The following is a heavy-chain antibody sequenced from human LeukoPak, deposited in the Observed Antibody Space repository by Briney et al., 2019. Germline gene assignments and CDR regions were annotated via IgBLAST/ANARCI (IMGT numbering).Heavy chain of an antibody. CDR1: GFTFSDYY. CDR2: INGRSTYT. Sequence: GGSLRLSCAASGFTFSDYYMSWIRQAPGEGLEWLSFINGRSTYTNYAGSVKGRFTISRDNDKNSLYLQMNSLRAEDTAVYYCARDGDRCSSANCYGPGDNWGQGTLVTVSS. CDR3: ARDGDRCSSANCYGPGDN. D-gene: IGHD2-2*01. J-gene: IGHJ4*02. V-gene: IGHV3-11*05.